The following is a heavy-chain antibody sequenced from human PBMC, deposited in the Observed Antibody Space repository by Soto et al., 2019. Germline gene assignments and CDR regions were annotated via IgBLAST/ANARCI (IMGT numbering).Heavy chain of an antibody. J-gene: IGHJ6*02. CDR2: IWHDGNNK. CDR3: ASDLVGASDSYGLDV. V-gene: IGHV3-33*01. CDR1: GFTFSNYG. D-gene: IGHD1-26*01. Sequence: GGSLRLSCAASGFTFSNYGMHWVRQAPGKGLEWVAIIWHDGNNKYYADSVRGRFIISRDNSKNRLYLQMNSLRAEDTAVYYCASDLVGASDSYGLDVWGQGTPVTVSS.